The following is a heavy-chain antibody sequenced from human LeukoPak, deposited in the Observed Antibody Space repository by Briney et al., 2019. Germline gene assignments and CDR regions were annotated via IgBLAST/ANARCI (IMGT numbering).Heavy chain of an antibody. Sequence: GGSLRLSCAASGFTFSAYWMNWVRQSPGRGLEWVASIKKDGSEKYYVDSVKGRFTISRDNAKNSLYLRMSNLRTEDTATYYCARAACTGGSCYYAWGRGTLVTVSA. CDR3: ARAACTGGSCYYA. D-gene: IGHD2-15*01. J-gene: IGHJ5*02. V-gene: IGHV3-7*01. CDR1: GFTFSAYW. CDR2: IKKDGSEK.